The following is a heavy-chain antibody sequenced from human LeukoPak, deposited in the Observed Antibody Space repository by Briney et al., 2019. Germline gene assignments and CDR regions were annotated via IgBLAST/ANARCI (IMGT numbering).Heavy chain of an antibody. CDR3: ARHVAPDMDYFDY. Sequence: PSETLSLTCTVSSGSISDYYWTWIRQSPGKRPEWLAYIRYTGGTNYNPSLMSRLTISVDTSKNQFSLKLTSVTAADTAVYYCARHVAPDMDYFDYWGPGTLVTVSP. V-gene: IGHV4-59*08. J-gene: IGHJ4*02. CDR1: SGSISDYY. CDR2: IRYTGGT. D-gene: IGHD2-21*01.